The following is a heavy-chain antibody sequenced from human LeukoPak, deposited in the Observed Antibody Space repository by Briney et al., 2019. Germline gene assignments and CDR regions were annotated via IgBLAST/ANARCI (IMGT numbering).Heavy chain of an antibody. D-gene: IGHD3-22*01. Sequence: AAVTVSCKASVGTYSSYAISWVRPAPGQGREWMGGIIPIFGTANYAQKFQGRVTITADESTSTAYMEMSSLRSEDTAVYYCARLYYYDSSGYTYDYAFDIWGQGTMVTVSS. CDR2: IIPIFGTA. CDR1: VGTYSSYA. J-gene: IGHJ3*02. CDR3: ARLYYYDSSGYTYDYAFDI. V-gene: IGHV1-69*13.